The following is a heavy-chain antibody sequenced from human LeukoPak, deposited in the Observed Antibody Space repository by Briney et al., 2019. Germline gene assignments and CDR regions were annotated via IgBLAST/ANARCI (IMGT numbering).Heavy chain of an antibody. CDR2: ISSSGSTI. V-gene: IGHV3-48*04. Sequence: GGSLRLSCAASGFTFSSYSMNWVSQAPGKGLEWVSHISSSGSTIYYADSVKGRFTISRDNAKNSLYLQMNSLTAEDTAVYYWASARTARALLGSPPDYWGQGTLVTVSS. J-gene: IGHJ4*02. CDR3: ASARTARALLGSPPDY. CDR1: GFTFSSYS. D-gene: IGHD5-18*01.